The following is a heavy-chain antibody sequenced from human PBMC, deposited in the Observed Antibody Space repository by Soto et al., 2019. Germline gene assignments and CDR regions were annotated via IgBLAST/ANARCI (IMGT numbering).Heavy chain of an antibody. CDR2: IYYSGST. CDR1: GGSISSSSYY. Sequence: QLQLQESGPGLVKPSETLSLTCTVSGGSISSSSYYWGWIRQPPGKGLEWIGSIYYSGSTYYNPSRKSRVTISGDTSKHQFSLKLSAVTAADTAVYYCARRPQNIVVVVAATDWYFDLWGRGTLVTVSS. J-gene: IGHJ2*01. V-gene: IGHV4-39*01. CDR3: ARRPQNIVVVVAATDWYFDL. D-gene: IGHD2-15*01.